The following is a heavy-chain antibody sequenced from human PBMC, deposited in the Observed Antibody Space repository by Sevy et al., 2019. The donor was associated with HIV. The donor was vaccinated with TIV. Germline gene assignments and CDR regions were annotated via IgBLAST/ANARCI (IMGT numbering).Heavy chain of an antibody. D-gene: IGHD4-17*01. CDR1: GFTFSIYW. J-gene: IGHJ6*02. CDR3: ARDWGDDFDDRRASYYYFYGMDV. CDR2: IKQDGSEK. V-gene: IGHV3-7*01. Sequence: GESLKISCAASGFTFSIYWMTWVRQAPGKGLEWVANIKQDGSEKYYVDSVKGRFTISRDNAKNSLYLQMTSLRADDTAVYYCARDWGDDFDDRRASYYYFYGMDVWGQGTTVTVSS.